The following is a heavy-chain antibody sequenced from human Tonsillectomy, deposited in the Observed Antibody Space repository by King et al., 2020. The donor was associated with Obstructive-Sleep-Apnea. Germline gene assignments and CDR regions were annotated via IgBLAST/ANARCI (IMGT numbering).Heavy chain of an antibody. J-gene: IGHJ4*02. CDR3: ARDPPYGDYDY. CDR2: ISIIGSTI. CDR1: GFTFSDYY. V-gene: IGHV3-11*01. Sequence: VQLVESGGGLVKPGGSLRLSCAASGFTFSDYYMSWIRQAPGKGLAWVSYISIIGSTIYYADSVKVRLTISRENAKNSLYLQMNSLRAEETAVYYCARDPPYGDYDYWGQGTLVTVSS. D-gene: IGHD4-17*01.